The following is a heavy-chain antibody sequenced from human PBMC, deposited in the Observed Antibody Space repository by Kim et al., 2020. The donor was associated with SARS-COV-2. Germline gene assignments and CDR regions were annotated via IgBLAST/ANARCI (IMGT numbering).Heavy chain of an antibody. J-gene: IGHJ6*02. D-gene: IGHD3-10*01. V-gene: IGHV3-30*04. CDR2: ISYDGSNK. Sequence: GGSLRLSCAASGFTFSSYAMHWVRQAPGKGLEWVAVISYDGSNKYYADSVKGRFTISRDNSKNTLYLQMNSLRAEDTAVYYCARDRTVLYYGSGSYLYYYYGMDVWGQGTTVTVSS. CDR1: GFTFSSYA. CDR3: ARDRTVLYYGSGSYLYYYYGMDV.